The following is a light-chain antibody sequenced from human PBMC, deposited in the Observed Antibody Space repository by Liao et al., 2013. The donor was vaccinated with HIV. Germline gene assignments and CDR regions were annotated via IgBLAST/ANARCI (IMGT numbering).Light chain of an antibody. Sequence: SYELTQPPSVSVAPGKTARITCGGNNIGSKSVHWYQQKPGQAPVLVIYQDSKRPSGIPARFSASNSGNTATLTISRVEAGDEADYYCQVWDTSSAHQVFGGGTKLTVL. J-gene: IGLJ3*02. V-gene: IGLV3-21*04. CDR3: QVWDTSSAHQV. CDR2: QDS. CDR1: NIGSKS.